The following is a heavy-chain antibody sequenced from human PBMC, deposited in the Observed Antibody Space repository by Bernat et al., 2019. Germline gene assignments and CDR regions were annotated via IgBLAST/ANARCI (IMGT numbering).Heavy chain of an antibody. Sequence: QLQLQESGPGLVKPSETLSLTCTVSGGSISSSSYYWGWIRQPPGKGLEWIGSIYYSGSTYYNPSLKSRVTISVDTSKNQFSLKLSSVTAAETAVYYCARYDILTGYHPNWFDPWGQGTLVTVSS. CDR1: GGSISSSSYY. CDR2: IYYSGST. V-gene: IGHV4-39*01. CDR3: ARYDILTGYHPNWFDP. D-gene: IGHD3-9*01. J-gene: IGHJ5*02.